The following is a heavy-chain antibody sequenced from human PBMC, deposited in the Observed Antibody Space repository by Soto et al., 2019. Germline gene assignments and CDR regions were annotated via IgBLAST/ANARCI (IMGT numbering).Heavy chain of an antibody. V-gene: IGHV4-59*08. CDR2: IYYSGST. J-gene: IGHJ4*02. CDR1: GGSISSYY. CDR3: ARHRGPTGPNY. Sequence: SETLSLTCTVSGGSISSYYWSWIRQPPGKGLEWIGYIYYSGSTNYNPSLKSRVTISVDTSKNQFSLKLNSMTAADTAVYYCARHRGPTGPNYWGQGTLVTVSS. D-gene: IGHD3-10*01.